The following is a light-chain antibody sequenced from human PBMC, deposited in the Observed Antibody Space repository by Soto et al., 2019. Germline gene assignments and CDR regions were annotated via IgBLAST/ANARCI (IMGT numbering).Light chain of an antibody. CDR2: AAS. V-gene: IGKV3-15*01. CDR1: QSVRNN. Sequence: EKVMTQSPATLSVSPGERATLSCRASQSVRNNLAWYQQKPGLAPRLLIYAASTRATGIPARFNGNGSETEFTPTISSLEPEDFAVYYCQQYGSSPSTFGQGTKVDIK. J-gene: IGKJ1*01. CDR3: QQYGSSPST.